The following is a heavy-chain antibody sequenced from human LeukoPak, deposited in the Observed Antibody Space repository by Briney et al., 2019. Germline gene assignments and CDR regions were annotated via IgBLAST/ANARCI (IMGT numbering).Heavy chain of an antibody. CDR3: ARGPPPSGSYFGGPTR. D-gene: IGHD1-26*01. J-gene: IGHJ4*02. Sequence: GSSVKVSCKASGGTFSSYAISWVRQAPGQGLEWMGGIIPIFGTANYAQKFQGRVTITTDESTSTAYMELSSLRSEDTAVYYCARGPPPSGSYFGGPTRWGQGTLVTVSS. V-gene: IGHV1-69*05. CDR1: GGTFSSYA. CDR2: IIPIFGTA.